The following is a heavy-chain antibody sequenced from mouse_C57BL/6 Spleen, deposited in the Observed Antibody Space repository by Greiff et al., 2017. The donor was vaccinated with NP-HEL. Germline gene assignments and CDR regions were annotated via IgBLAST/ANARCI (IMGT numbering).Heavy chain of an antibody. D-gene: IGHD4-1*01. V-gene: IGHV7-3*01. CDR1: GFTFTDYY. Sequence: EVHLVESGGGLVQPGGSLSLSCAASGFTFTDYYMSWVRQPPGKALEWLGFIRNKANGYTTEYSASVKFRFTISSDNSPSILYLQMNALRAEDSVSSYWTRWGEWDECYDVDYWSQRASVTVAS. J-gene: IGHJ4*01. CDR2: IRNKANGYTT. CDR3: TRWGEWDECYDVDY.